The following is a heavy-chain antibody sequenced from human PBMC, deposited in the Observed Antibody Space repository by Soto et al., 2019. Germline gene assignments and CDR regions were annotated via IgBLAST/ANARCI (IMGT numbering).Heavy chain of an antibody. CDR3: ARAVGPFDY. J-gene: IGHJ4*02. CDR1: GFTFSTYG. V-gene: IGHV3-33*01. D-gene: IGHD1-26*01. CDR2: IWYDGSHK. Sequence: QVQLVESGGGVVQPGRSLRLSCAASGFTFSTYGMHWVRQASGTGLEWVAVIWYDGSHKDYADSVKGRFTISRDNSKNTLYLQMNSLRVEDTGVYYCARAVGPFDYWGQGTLVAVSS.